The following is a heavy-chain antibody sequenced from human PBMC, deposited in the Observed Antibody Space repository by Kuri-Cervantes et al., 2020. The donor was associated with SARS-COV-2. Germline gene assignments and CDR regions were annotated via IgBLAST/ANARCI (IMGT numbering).Heavy chain of an antibody. Sequence: GSLRLSCTVSGYSISSGYYWGWIRQPPGRGLEWIGRIYTSGSTNYNPSLKSRVTISVDTSKNQFSLKLSSVTAADTAVYYCARGRRYCSGGSCWRYYYYYMDVWGKGTTVTVSS. D-gene: IGHD2-15*01. V-gene: IGHV4-38-2*02. CDR3: ARGRRYCSGGSCWRYYYYYMDV. J-gene: IGHJ6*03. CDR2: IYTSGST. CDR1: GYSISSGYY.